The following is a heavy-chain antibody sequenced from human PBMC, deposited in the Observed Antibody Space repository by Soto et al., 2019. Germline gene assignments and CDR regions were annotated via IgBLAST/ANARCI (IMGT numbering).Heavy chain of an antibody. V-gene: IGHV1-2*04. D-gene: IGHD2-8*01. Sequence: GPSVKVSCKASGYSFTDYHIHWVRQAPGQGLEWLGRINPKSGGTSTAQKFQGWVTMTTDTSISTASMELTRLTSDDTAIYYCARGDSTDCSNGVCSFFYNHDMDVWGQGTTVTVSS. CDR2: INPKSGGT. J-gene: IGHJ6*02. CDR3: ARGDSTDCSNGVCSFFYNHDMDV. CDR1: GYSFTDYH.